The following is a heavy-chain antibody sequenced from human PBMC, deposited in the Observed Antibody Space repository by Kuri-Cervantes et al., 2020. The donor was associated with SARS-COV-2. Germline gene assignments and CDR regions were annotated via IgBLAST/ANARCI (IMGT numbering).Heavy chain of an antibody. D-gene: IGHD3-3*01. Sequence: ESLKISCTVSGGSISSSSYYWGWIRQPPGKGLEWIGSIYYGGSTYYNPSLKSRVTISVDTSKNQFSLKLSSVTAADTAVYYCARLPTYYDFWSGYPAFDYYYYGMDVWGQGTTVTVSS. CDR2: IYYGGST. V-gene: IGHV4-39*01. CDR1: GGSISSSSYY. J-gene: IGHJ6*02. CDR3: ARLPTYYDFWSGYPAFDYYYYGMDV.